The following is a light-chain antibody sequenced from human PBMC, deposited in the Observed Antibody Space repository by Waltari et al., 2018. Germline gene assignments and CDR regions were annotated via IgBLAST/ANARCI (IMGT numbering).Light chain of an antibody. Sequence: IVLTQSPGTLSLSPGEPATLSCRASQSVASSYLAWYQHKPGQPPTLLIYDSSIRATGVPDRFSGTGSGTDFTLTISRLEPEDFAVYYCHQYVSSPRTFGQGSKLEIK. J-gene: IGKJ2*01. CDR1: QSVASSY. CDR3: HQYVSSPRT. CDR2: DSS. V-gene: IGKV3-20*01.